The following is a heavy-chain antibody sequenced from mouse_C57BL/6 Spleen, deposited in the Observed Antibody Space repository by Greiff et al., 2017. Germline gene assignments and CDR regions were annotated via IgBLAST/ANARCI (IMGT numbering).Heavy chain of an antibody. CDR2: IYPGSGST. CDR3: AREGGTGAMDY. D-gene: IGHD3-1*01. J-gene: IGHJ4*01. V-gene: IGHV1-55*01. CDR1: GYTFTSYW. Sequence: QVQLQQPGAELVKPGASVKLSCKASGYTFTSYWITWVKQRPGQGLEWIGDIYPGSGSTNYNEKFTSKATLTVDTSSSTAYMQLSSLTSVDSAVYYCAREGGTGAMDYWGQGTSVTVSS.